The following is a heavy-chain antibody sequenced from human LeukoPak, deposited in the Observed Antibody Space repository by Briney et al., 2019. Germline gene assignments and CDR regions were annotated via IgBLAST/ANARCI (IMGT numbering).Heavy chain of an antibody. Sequence: PGGSLRLSCEASGVTFSSYVMSWVRQAPGKGPEWVSGISGSGGGTYYADSVKGRFAISRDNSKNTLYLQMNSLRAEDTAVYYCARSGYYDTSGYYSSLPSDYWGQGTLVTVSS. J-gene: IGHJ4*02. CDR3: ARSGYYDTSGYYSSLPSDY. V-gene: IGHV3-23*01. CDR2: ISGSGGGT. CDR1: GVTFSSYV. D-gene: IGHD3-22*01.